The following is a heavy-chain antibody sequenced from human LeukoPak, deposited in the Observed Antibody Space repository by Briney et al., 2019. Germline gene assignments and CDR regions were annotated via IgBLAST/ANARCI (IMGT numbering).Heavy chain of an antibody. Sequence: SETLSLTCTVSGYSISSGYYWGWIRQPPGKGLEWIGSIYHSGSTYYNPSLKSRVTISVDTSKNQFSLKLSSVTAADTAVYYCARDSSDYWGEGTLVTVSS. CDR3: ARDSSDY. CDR2: IYHSGST. CDR1: GYSISSGYY. V-gene: IGHV4-38-2*02. J-gene: IGHJ4*02. D-gene: IGHD2-15*01.